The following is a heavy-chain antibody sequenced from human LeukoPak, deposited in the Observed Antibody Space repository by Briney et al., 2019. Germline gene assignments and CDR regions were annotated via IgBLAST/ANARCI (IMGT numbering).Heavy chain of an antibody. CDR1: GGSITSYY. CDR2: IYYSGST. CDR3: ARAWATDYFDY. Sequence: SETLSLTCTVSGGSITSYYWSWIRQPPGKGLEWIGYIYYSGSTNYNPSLKSRVTISVDTSKNQFSLKLSSVTAAGTAMYYCARAWATDYFDYWGQGTLVTVSS. V-gene: IGHV4-59*01. J-gene: IGHJ4*02.